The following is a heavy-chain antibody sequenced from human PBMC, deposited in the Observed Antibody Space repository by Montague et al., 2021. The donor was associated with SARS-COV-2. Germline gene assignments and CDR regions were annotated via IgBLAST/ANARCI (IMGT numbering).Heavy chain of an antibody. CDR3: ARGTTVTTLFYYYYGMDV. CDR2: INHSGST. J-gene: IGHJ6*02. Sequence: SETLSLTCTVSGGSISSYYWSWIRQPPGKGLEWIGEINHSGSTNYNPSLKSRVTISVDTSKNQFSLKLSSVTAADTAVYYCARGTTVTTLFYYYYGMDVWGQGTTVIVSS. CDR1: GGSISSYY. D-gene: IGHD4-17*01. V-gene: IGHV4-34*01.